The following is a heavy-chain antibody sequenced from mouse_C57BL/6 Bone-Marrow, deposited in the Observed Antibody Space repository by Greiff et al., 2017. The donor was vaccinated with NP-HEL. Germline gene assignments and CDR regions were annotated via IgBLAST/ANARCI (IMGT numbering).Heavy chain of an antibody. D-gene: IGHD2-4*01. CDR2: IWSDGST. CDR3: ARHDDYDGRNYYAMDY. V-gene: IGHV2-6-1*01. CDR1: GFSLTSYG. Sequence: QVQLKESGPGLVAPSQSLSITCTVSGFSLTSYGVHWVRQPPGKGLEWLVVIWSDGSTTYNSALKSRLSISKDNSKSQVFLKMNSLQTDDTAMYYCARHDDYDGRNYYAMDYWGQGTSVTVSS. J-gene: IGHJ4*01.